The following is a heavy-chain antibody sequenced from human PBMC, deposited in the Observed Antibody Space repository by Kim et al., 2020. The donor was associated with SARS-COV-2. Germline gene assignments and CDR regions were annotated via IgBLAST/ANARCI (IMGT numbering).Heavy chain of an antibody. CDR2: INAGNGNT. D-gene: IGHD2-15*01. Sequence: ASVKVSCKASGYTFTSYAMHWVRQAPGQRLEWMGWINAGNGNTKYSQKFQGRVTITRDTSASTAYMELSSLRSEDTAVYYCARGPPVVTRGGFDYWGQGTLVTVTS. J-gene: IGHJ4*02. CDR3: ARGPPVVTRGGFDY. CDR1: GYTFTSYA. V-gene: IGHV1-3*01.